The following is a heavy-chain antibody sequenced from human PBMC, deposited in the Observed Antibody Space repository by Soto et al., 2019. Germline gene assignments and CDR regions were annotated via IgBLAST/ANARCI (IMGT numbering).Heavy chain of an antibody. CDR1: GGSISSGGYS. Sequence: QLQLQESGSGLVKPSQTLSLTCAVSGGSISSGGYSWSWIRQPPGKGLEWIGYIYHSGSTYYNPSLKTPLTRPVSRSKNQFSRKLSSVTGADTAVCYWARGGGYTFDYWGQGTLVTVSS. CDR2: IYHSGST. V-gene: IGHV4-30-2*01. D-gene: IGHD3-16*01. J-gene: IGHJ4*02. CDR3: ARGGGYTFDY.